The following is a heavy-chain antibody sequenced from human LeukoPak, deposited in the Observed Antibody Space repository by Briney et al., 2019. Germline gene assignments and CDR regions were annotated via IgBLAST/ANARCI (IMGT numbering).Heavy chain of an antibody. J-gene: IGHJ4*02. D-gene: IGHD5-12*01. CDR2: IYPDDSDT. CDR1: GYSFTTYW. CDR3: ARQGYSGYEYSFDY. V-gene: IGHV5-51*01. Sequence: GEALKISFKGSGYSFTTYWIGWGRQRPGKGVGWMGIIYPDDSDTRYSPSFQGQVTMSADKSITTAYLQWSSLKASDTAMYSCARQGYSGYEYSFDYWGQGTLVTVSS.